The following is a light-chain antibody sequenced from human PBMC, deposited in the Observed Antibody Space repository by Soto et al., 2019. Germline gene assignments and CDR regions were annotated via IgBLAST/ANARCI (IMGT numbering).Light chain of an antibody. V-gene: IGKV3-11*01. CDR2: DAS. CDR3: QQRSKWPLT. Sequence: EVVLTQSPATLSLSPGERVILSCRASQSVSSHLAWYQQKPGQAPRLLINDASNRAAGVPARFSGSGSETDFTLTISSLEPEDFAVYYCQQRSKWPLTFGGGTKVDIK. CDR1: QSVSSH. J-gene: IGKJ4*01.